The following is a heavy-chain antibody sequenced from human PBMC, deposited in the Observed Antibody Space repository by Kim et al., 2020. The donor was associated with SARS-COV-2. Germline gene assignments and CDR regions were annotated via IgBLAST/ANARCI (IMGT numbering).Heavy chain of an antibody. V-gene: IGHV1-46*01. CDR2: IIPTDGSA. CDR3: ARYIFGVVGGMDG. CDR1: GYTFSRYY. J-gene: IGHJ6*01. Sequence: ASVKVSCRASGYTFSRYYIHWVRQAPGQGLEWMGIIIPTDGSATYAQKFQDRVTMTRDMSTSTVYMELSSLRSEDTAVYYCARYIFGVVGGMDGWGQGTT. D-gene: IGHD3-3*02.